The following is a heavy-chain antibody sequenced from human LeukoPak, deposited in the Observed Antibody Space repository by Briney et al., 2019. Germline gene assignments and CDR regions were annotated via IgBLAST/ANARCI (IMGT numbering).Heavy chain of an antibody. CDR3: ARVGRIAAAGSVDY. CDR1: GSTFTIYG. Sequence: ASVKVSCKASGSTFTIYGISWVRQAPGQGLEWMGWISAYNGNTNYAQKLQGRVTMTTDTSTSTAYMELRSLRSDDTAVYYCARVGRIAAAGSVDYWGQGTLVTVSS. J-gene: IGHJ4*02. V-gene: IGHV1-18*01. CDR2: ISAYNGNT. D-gene: IGHD6-13*01.